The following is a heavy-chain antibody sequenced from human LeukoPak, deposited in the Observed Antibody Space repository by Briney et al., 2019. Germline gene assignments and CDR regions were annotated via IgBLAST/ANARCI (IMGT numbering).Heavy chain of an antibody. CDR3: AHRSSGWYGYY. CDR2: IYHSGST. J-gene: IGHJ4*02. D-gene: IGHD6-19*01. Sequence: SETLSLTCAVYGGSFSGYYRSWIRQPPGKGLEWIGEIYHSGSTNYNPSLKSRVTISVDKSKNQFSLKLSSVTAADTAVYYCAHRSSGWYGYYWGQGTLVTVSS. CDR1: GGSFSGYY. V-gene: IGHV4-34*01.